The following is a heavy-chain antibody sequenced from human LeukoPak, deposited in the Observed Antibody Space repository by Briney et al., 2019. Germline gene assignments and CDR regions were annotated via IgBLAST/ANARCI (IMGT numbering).Heavy chain of an antibody. CDR3: ARAGRDRDPYYYGMDV. CDR1: GGTFSSYA. CDR2: IIPIFGTA. Sequence: SVKVSCKASGGTFSSYAISWVRQAPGQGLEWMGGIIPIFGTANYAQKFQGRVTITADKSTSTAYMELSSLRSEDTAVYYCARAGRDRDPYYYGMDVWGQGTLVTVSS. D-gene: IGHD1-26*01. J-gene: IGHJ6*02. V-gene: IGHV1-69*06.